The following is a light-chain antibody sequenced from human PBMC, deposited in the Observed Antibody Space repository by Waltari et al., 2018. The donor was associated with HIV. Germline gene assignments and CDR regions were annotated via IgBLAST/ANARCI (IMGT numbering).Light chain of an antibody. CDR2: EVS. CDR1: SSDVGGYNS. CDR3: CSYGGTYNV. Sequence: QSALTQPRSVSGSPGQSVTISCTGTSSDVGGYNSVSWYQQHPGKAPKLLVYEVSKWPSGVPDRCSGSKSGNTASLTISGLRADDEADYYCCSYGGTYNVFGTGTKVTIL. V-gene: IGLV2-11*01. J-gene: IGLJ1*01.